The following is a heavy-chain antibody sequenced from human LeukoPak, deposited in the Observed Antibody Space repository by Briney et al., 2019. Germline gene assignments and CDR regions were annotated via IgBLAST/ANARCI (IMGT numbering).Heavy chain of an antibody. CDR3: ARAIRGNCFDI. Sequence: PSGTLSLTCAVSGGSISSSNWWSWVRQPPGKGLEWIGEIYHSGSTNYNPSLKNRDTISLDTSKNQFSLKLSSVTAADTAVYYCARAIRGNCFDIWGQGTMVTVSS. CDR1: GGSISSSNW. J-gene: IGHJ3*02. CDR2: IYHSGST. D-gene: IGHD2-21*01. V-gene: IGHV4-4*02.